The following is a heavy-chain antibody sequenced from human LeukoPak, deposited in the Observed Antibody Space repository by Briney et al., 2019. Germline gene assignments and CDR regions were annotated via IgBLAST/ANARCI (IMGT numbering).Heavy chain of an antibody. J-gene: IGHJ4*02. CDR1: GGTFSSYA. D-gene: IGHD2-8*01. CDR3: ARSIVLMVYGYFDY. Sequence: ASVKVSCKASGGTFSSYAISWVRQAPGQGLEWMGGIIPIFGTANYAQKFQGRVTITADESTSTAYMELSSLRSEDTAVYYCARSIVLMVYGYFDYWGQGTLVTVSS. V-gene: IGHV1-69*13. CDR2: IIPIFGTA.